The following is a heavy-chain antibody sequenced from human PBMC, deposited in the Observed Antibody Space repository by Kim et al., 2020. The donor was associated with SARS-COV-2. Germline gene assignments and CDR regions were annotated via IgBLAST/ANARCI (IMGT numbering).Heavy chain of an antibody. J-gene: IGHJ4*02. D-gene: IGHD3-9*01. V-gene: IGHV3-21*01. CDR3: ARGATMDWDYFDY. Sequence: YADSVKGRFTISRDNAKNSLYLQMNSLRAEDTAVYYCARGATMDWDYFDYWGQGTLVTVSS.